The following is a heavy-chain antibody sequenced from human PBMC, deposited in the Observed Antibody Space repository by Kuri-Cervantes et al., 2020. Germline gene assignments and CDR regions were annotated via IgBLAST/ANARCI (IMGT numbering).Heavy chain of an antibody. CDR3: ARVGYSYGHDY. J-gene: IGHJ4*02. V-gene: IGHV1-18*01. CDR2: ISAYNGNT. CDR1: DYTFTSYG. Sequence: ASVKVSCKSSDYTFTSYGISWVRQAPGQGLEWMGWISAYNGNTNYAQKLQGRVTMTTDTSTSTAYMELSSLRSEDTAVYYCARVGYSYGHDYWGQGTLVTVSS. D-gene: IGHD5-18*01.